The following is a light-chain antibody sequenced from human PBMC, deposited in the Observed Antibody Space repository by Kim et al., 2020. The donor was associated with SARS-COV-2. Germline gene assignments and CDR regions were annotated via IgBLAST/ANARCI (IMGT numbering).Light chain of an antibody. CDR3: QQYRNWWS. CDR2: GAS. J-gene: IGKJ1*01. CDR1: ESVGSN. Sequence: ETVMTQSPATLSVSPGERATLSCRASESVGSNVAWYQQIPGQAPRLLLSGASIRATGIPARFSGSGSGTDFTLTISSLQSEDVAVYYCQQYRNWWSFGPGTKVDIK. V-gene: IGKV3D-15*01.